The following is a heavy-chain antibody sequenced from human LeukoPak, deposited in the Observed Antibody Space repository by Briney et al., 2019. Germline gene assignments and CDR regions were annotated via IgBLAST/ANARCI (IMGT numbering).Heavy chain of an antibody. CDR3: ARDVGDYSDF. CDR1: GGSISSYY. J-gene: IGHJ4*02. D-gene: IGHD1-26*01. CDR2: IYSTGTT. Sequence: SETLSLTCTVSGGSISSYYWSWVRQPPGKGLEWIGYIYSTGTTDYSPSLKSRVTISVDTSKKQFSLKLYSVTAADTAVYYCARDVGDYSDFWGQGILVTVSS. V-gene: IGHV4-59*01.